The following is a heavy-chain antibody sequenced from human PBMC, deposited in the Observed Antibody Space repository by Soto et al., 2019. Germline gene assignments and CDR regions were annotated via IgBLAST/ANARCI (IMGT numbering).Heavy chain of an antibody. CDR1: GGSFIGYY. V-gene: IGHV4-34*01. D-gene: IGHD1-26*01. CDR2: INHSGST. J-gene: IGHJ6*02. Sequence: PAETLSLTCAVYGGSFIGYYCIFIRQPPGKGLEWIGEINHSGSTNYNPSLKSRVTISVDTSKNQFSLKLSSVTAADTAVYYCARGLPRGDYYYYGMDVWGQGTTVTVSS. CDR3: ARGLPRGDYYYYGMDV.